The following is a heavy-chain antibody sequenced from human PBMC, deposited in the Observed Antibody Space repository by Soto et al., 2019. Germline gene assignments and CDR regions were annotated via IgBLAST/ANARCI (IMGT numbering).Heavy chain of an antibody. J-gene: IGHJ3*01. CDR2: ISYDGSNK. CDR1: GFTFSSYG. V-gene: IGHV3-30*18. D-gene: IGHD3-9*01. CDR3: AKVTVLLYLDWLCRGDLDL. Sequence: VGSLRLSCAASGFTFSSYGMHWVRQAPGKGLEWVAVISYDGSNKYYADSVKGRFTISRDNSKNTLYLQMNSLRAEDTAVYYCAKVTVLLYLDWLCRGDLDLCRQAIIVTV.